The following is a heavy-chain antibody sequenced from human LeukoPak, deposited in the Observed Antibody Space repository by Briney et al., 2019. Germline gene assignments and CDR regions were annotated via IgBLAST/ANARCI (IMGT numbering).Heavy chain of an antibody. Sequence: GESLKISCKGSGYSFSNDWIGWVRQMPGKGLEWMGIIYPGDSDTRYSPSFQGQVTISADKSISTAYLQWSSLKASDTAMYYCARRGFCSGGNCFSNAFDIWGQGTMVTVSS. D-gene: IGHD2-15*01. CDR1: GYSFSNDW. V-gene: IGHV5-51*01. CDR2: IYPGDSDT. J-gene: IGHJ3*02. CDR3: ARRGFCSGGNCFSNAFDI.